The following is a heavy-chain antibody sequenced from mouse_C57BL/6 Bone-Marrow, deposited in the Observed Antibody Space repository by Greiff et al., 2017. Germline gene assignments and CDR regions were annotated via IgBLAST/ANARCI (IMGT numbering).Heavy chain of an antibody. Sequence: VQLQQSGAELVRPGASVQLSCTASGFNIKDDYMHWVKQRPEQGLEWIGWIDPENGDTEYASKFQGKATITAYTSSNTAYLQLSSLTSEDTAVYYCTLPYYFDYWGQVTTLTVSS. CDR2: IDPENGDT. J-gene: IGHJ2*01. CDR3: TLPYYFDY. D-gene: IGHD5-5*01. V-gene: IGHV14-4*01. CDR1: GFNIKDDY.